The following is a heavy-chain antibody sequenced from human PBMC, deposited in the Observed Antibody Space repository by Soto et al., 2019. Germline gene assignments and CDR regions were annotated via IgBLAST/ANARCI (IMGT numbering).Heavy chain of an antibody. CDR1: GFTFNIYA. D-gene: IGHD6-19*01. V-gene: IGHV3-23*01. CDR2: IRGSGDST. Sequence: EVQLLESGGGLVQPGGSLRLSCAASGFTFNIYAMGWVRQAPGKGLEWVSAIRGSGDSTYYADSVKGRFTVSRDNSKNTLYLQMNSLTAEDTAVYYCASRYSSGWFDNWGLGTLVTVSS. CDR3: ASRYSSGWFDN. J-gene: IGHJ5*02.